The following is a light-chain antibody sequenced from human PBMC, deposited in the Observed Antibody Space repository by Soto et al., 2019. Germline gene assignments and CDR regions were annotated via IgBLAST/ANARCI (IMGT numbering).Light chain of an antibody. CDR3: QQYNYYVT. CDR2: GAS. CDR1: QSITSN. J-gene: IGKJ5*01. Sequence: EIVMTQSPATLSVSPGERATLSCRASQSITSNVAWYQHKPGQAPRLLIFGASTRATGIPARFSSSGSGTEFILTISSLQSEDFAVYYCQQYNYYVTFGQGTRLEIK. V-gene: IGKV3-15*01.